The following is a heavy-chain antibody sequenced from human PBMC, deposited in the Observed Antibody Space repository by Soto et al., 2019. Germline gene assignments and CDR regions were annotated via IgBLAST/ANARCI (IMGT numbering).Heavy chain of an antibody. CDR1: GFTFSSYS. V-gene: IGHV3-48*02. Sequence: EVQLVESGGGLVQPGGSLRLSCAASGFTFSSYSMNWVRQAPGKGLEWVSYISSSSSTIYYADSVKGRFTISRDNAKNSLYLQMNSLRDEDTAVYYCARDGEHSSSWYCLDYWGQGTLVTVSS. D-gene: IGHD6-13*01. CDR3: ARDGEHSSSWYCLDY. J-gene: IGHJ4*02. CDR2: ISSSSSTI.